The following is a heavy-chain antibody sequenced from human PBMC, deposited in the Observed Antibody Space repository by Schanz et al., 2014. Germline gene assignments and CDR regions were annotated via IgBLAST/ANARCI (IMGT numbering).Heavy chain of an antibody. D-gene: IGHD5-18*01. CDR2: LLSSERA. Sequence: QVQLQELGPGLVKPSETLSLTCTVSGGSISSHYWSWVRQAPGEGLEWIAYLLSSERAKYNPSLDSRSTLSLDTSKSQFSLHLRYVTAADTAVYYCATIPRGNIYGYFDYWGQGSLVTVSS. J-gene: IGHJ4*02. CDR1: GGSISSHY. V-gene: IGHV4-59*11. CDR3: ATIPRGNIYGYFDY.